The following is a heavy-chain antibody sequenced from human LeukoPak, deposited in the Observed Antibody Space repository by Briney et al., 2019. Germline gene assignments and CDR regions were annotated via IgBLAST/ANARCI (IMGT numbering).Heavy chain of an antibody. V-gene: IGHV4-39*07. CDR2: IYYSGST. Sequence: SETLSLTCTVSGGSISSINYYWGWIRQPPGKGLEWIGSIYYSGSTYYNPSLKSRFTISVDTSKNQFSLKESSVTAADTAVYYCTRGGSADPFEHWGQGTLVTVSS. CDR1: GGSISSINYY. D-gene: IGHD1-26*01. CDR3: TRGGSADPFEH. J-gene: IGHJ4*02.